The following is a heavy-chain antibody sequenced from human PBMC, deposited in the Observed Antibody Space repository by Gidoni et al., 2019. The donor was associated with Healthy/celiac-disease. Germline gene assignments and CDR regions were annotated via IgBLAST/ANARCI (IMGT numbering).Heavy chain of an antibody. CDR2: ISSNGGST. CDR1: GFTFSSYA. J-gene: IGHJ4*02. Sequence: EVQLVESGGGLVQPGGSLRLSCSASGFTFSSYAMHWVRQAPGKGMEYVSAISSNGGSTYYADSVKGRFTISRDNSKNTLYLQMSSLRAEDTAVYYCVKDSRYGGPEYYFDYWGQGTLVTVSS. D-gene: IGHD4-17*01. CDR3: VKDSRYGGPEYYFDY. V-gene: IGHV3-64D*06.